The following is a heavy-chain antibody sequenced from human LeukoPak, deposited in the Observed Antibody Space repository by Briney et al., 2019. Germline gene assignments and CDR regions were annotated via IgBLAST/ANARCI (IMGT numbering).Heavy chain of an antibody. J-gene: IGHJ4*02. CDR3: AKARIAAAGGGVDY. V-gene: IGHV3-23*01. CDR1: GFTFSSYA. D-gene: IGHD6-13*01. CDR2: ISGSGGST. Sequence: PGGPLRLSXAASGFTFSSYAMSWVRQAPGKGLEWVSGISGSGGSTYYADSVKGRFTISRDNSKNTLYLQMNSLRVEDTAVYYYAKARIAAAGGGVDYWGQGTLVTVSS.